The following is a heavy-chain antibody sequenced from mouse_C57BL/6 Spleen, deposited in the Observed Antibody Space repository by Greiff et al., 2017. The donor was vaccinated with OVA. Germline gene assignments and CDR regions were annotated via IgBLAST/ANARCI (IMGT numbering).Heavy chain of an antibody. CDR3: TRGGNSNYAYFEV. CDR1: GYTFTDYE. D-gene: IGHD2-5*01. CDR2: IDPETGGT. V-gene: IGHV1-15*01. Sequence: QVQLQQSGAELVRPGASVTLSCKASGYTFTDYEMHWVKQTPVHGLEWIGAIDPETGGTAYNQKFKGKAILTADKSSSTAYMELRSITSEDSAVYYCTRGGNSNYAYFEVWGTGTTVTVSS. J-gene: IGHJ1*03.